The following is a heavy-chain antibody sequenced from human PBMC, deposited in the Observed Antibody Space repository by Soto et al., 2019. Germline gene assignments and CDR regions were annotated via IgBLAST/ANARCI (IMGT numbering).Heavy chain of an antibody. D-gene: IGHD2-2*01. CDR3: AAPVVPAALHYYGMDV. V-gene: IGHV1-58*01. CDR1: GFTFTSSA. CDR2: IVVGSGNT. J-gene: IGHJ6*02. Sequence: GASVKVSCKASGFTFTSSAVQWVRQARGQRLEWIGWIVVGSGNTNYAQKFQERVTITRDMSTSTAYMELSSLRSEDTAVYYCAAPVVPAALHYYGMDVWGQGTTVTVSS.